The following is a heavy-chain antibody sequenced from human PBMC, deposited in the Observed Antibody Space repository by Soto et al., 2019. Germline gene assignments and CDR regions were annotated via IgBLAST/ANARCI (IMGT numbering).Heavy chain of an antibody. Sequence: EEQLLESGGGLVQPGGSLRLSCAASGFTFSSYAMTWVRQAPGKGLDWVSSIGGSGGSTYYADSVKGRFTISRDNSKNTLYGQMNGLRTEDTAVYYCAKVNSIFGVESYYYGMDVWGQGTTVTVSS. J-gene: IGHJ6*02. V-gene: IGHV3-23*01. D-gene: IGHD3-3*01. CDR3: AKVNSIFGVESYYYGMDV. CDR2: IGGSGGST. CDR1: GFTFSSYA.